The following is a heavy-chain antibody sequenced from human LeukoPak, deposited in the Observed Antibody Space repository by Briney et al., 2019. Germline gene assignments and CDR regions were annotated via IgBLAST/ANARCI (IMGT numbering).Heavy chain of an antibody. D-gene: IGHD6-13*01. V-gene: IGHV3-74*01. CDR2: INSDGSST. CDR1: GFTFSSYW. J-gene: IGHJ3*02. Sequence: PGGSLRLSCAASGFTFSSYWMHWVRQAPGKGLVWVSRINSDGSSTSYADSVKGRFTISRDNAKNTLYLQMNSLRAEDTAVYYCATGRFSSDAFDIWGQGTMVTVSS. CDR3: ATGRFSSDAFDI.